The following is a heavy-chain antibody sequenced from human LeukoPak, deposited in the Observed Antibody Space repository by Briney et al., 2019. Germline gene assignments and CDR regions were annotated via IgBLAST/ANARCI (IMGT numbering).Heavy chain of an antibody. V-gene: IGHV4-39*07. CDR2: IYYSGST. D-gene: IGHD3-3*01. CDR3: ARDYDFWSGMGVRFDP. J-gene: IGHJ5*02. Sequence: SETVSLTCTVCGGCISSSSYYWGGFRQPPGKGMEWLGSIYYSGSTYYNPSLKSRVSISVDTSQNQFSLKLSSVTAADTAVYYCARDYDFWSGMGVRFDPWGQGTLVTVSS. CDR1: GGCISSSSYY.